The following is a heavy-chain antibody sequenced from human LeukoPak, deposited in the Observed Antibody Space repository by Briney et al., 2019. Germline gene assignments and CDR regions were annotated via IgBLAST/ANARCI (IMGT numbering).Heavy chain of an antibody. J-gene: IGHJ4*02. CDR3: ARSSIGRYYYGSGSYPPLDY. D-gene: IGHD3-10*01. CDR1: GYSFTSYW. V-gene: IGHV5-51*01. CDR2: IYPGDSDT. Sequence: GASLKISCKGSGYSFTSYWIGWVRRMPGKGLEWMGIIYPGDSDTRYSPSFQGQVTISADKSISTAYLQWSSLKASDTAMYYCARSSIGRYYYGSGSYPPLDYWGQGTLVTVSS.